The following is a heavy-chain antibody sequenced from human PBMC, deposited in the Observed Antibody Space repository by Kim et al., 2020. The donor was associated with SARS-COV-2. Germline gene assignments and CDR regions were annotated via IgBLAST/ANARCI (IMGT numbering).Heavy chain of an antibody. Sequence: GGSLRLSCAASGFTFSNYAMSWVRQAPGKGLEWVSAISGSGGSTYYADSVKGRFTISRGNSKNTLYLQMNSLRAEDTAVYYCAKDPYYDFWSGYYFGYWGQGTLVTVSS. J-gene: IGHJ4*02. CDR2: ISGSGGST. CDR3: AKDPYYDFWSGYYFGY. D-gene: IGHD3-3*01. CDR1: GFTFSNYA. V-gene: IGHV3-23*01.